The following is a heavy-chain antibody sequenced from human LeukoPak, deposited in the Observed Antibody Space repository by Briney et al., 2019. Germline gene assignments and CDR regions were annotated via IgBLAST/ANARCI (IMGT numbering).Heavy chain of an antibody. CDR2: IYPGDSDT. V-gene: IGHV5-51*01. Sequence: GESLKISCKGSGDTFTTYWIGWVRQMPGKGLEWMGIIYPGDSDTRYNPSFQGQVTISADKSINTAYLQWSSLKASDTAIYYCATRGNGGYEFFDNWGQGTLVTVSS. CDR3: ATRGNGGYEFFDN. J-gene: IGHJ4*02. CDR1: GDTFTTYW. D-gene: IGHD5-12*01.